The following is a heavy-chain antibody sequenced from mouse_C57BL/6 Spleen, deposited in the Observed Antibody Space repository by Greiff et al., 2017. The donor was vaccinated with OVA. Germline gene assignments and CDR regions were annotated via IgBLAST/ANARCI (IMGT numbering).Heavy chain of an antibody. V-gene: IGHV5-9*01. CDR3: ARPGSSYRYFDV. CDR1: GFTFSSYT. CDR2: ISGGGGNT. Sequence: EVKLMESGGGLVKPGGSLKLSCAASGFTFSSYTMSWVRQTPEKRLEWVATISGGGGNTYYPDSVKGRFTISRDNAKNTLYLQMSSLRSEDTALYYCARPGSSYRYFDVWGTGTTVTVSS. D-gene: IGHD1-1*01. J-gene: IGHJ1*03.